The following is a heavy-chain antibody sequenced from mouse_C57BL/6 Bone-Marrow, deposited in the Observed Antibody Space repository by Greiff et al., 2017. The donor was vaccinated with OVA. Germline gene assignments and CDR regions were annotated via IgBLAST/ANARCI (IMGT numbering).Heavy chain of an antibody. CDR2: ISYSGST. Sequence: EVQLVESGPGLAKPSQTLSLTCSVTGYSITSDYWNWIRKFPGNKLEYMGYISYSGSTYYNPSLKSRISITRDTSKNQYYLQLNSVTTEDTATYYCARRGGRAAQAYYAMDYWGQGTSVTVSS. J-gene: IGHJ4*01. CDR3: ARRGGRAAQAYYAMDY. CDR1: GYSITSDY. V-gene: IGHV3-8*01. D-gene: IGHD3-2*02.